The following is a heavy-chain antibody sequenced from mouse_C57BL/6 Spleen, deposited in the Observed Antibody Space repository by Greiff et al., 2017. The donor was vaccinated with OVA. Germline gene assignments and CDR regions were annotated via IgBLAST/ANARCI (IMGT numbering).Heavy chain of an antibody. CDR1: GYTFTDYY. Sequence: VQLQQSGPVLVKPGASVKMSCKASGYTFTDYYMNWVKQSHGKSLEWIGVINPYNGGTSYNQKFKGKATLTVDKSSSTAYMELNSLTSEDSAVYYCARSYYDYDEDYYAMDYWGQGTSVTVSS. CDR2: INPYNGGT. V-gene: IGHV1-19*01. CDR3: ARSYYDYDEDYYAMDY. J-gene: IGHJ4*01. D-gene: IGHD2-4*01.